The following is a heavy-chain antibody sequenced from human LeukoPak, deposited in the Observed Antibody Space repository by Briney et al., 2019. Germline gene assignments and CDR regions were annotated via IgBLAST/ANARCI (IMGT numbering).Heavy chain of an antibody. CDR1: GFTFSSYS. D-gene: IGHD3-22*01. J-gene: IGHJ4*02. CDR2: ISSSSSYI. V-gene: IGHV3-21*01. CDR3: ARETLLDYYDSSGYYY. Sequence: PGGSLRLSCAASGFTFSSYSMNWVRQAPGKGLEWVSPISSSSSYIYYADSVKGRFTISRDNAKNSLYLQMNSLRAEDTAVYYCARETLLDYYDSSGYYYWGQGTLVTVSS.